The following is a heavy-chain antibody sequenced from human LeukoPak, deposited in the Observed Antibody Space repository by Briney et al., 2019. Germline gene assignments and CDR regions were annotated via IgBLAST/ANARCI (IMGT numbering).Heavy chain of an antibody. D-gene: IGHD4-23*01. CDR3: AKRGAWGADDGGKPSFLDYNGMDV. CDR2: IYPGDSDT. J-gene: IGHJ6*02. V-gene: IGHV5-51*01. CDR1: GYRFTSHW. Sequence: GESLKISCKGSGYRFTSHWIGWVCQMPGKGLEWMGIIYPGDSDTTYNPSFQGQVTISADKSISTAYLQWSSLKASDTAMYYCAKRGAWGADDGGKPSFLDYNGMDVWGQGTKVTVSS.